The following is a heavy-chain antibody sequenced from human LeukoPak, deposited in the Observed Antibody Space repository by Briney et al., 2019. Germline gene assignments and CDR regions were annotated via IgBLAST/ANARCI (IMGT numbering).Heavy chain of an antibody. CDR3: VTDLHGIIWYVH. CDR1: GFTFRSLG. V-gene: IGHV3-30*02. CDR2: VENDGTTK. Sequence: GGSLRLSCPASGFTFRSLGLHWVRQAPGKGLEWVAFVENDGTTKYYADSVKGRFSISRDHSKNTLFLQMNSLRPDDTSMYYCVTDLHGIIWYVHWGQGTLVTVSS. D-gene: IGHD3-10*02. J-gene: IGHJ4*02.